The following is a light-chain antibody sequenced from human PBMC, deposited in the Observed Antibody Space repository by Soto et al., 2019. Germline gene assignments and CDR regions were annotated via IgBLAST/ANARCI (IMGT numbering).Light chain of an antibody. J-gene: IGLJ2*01. CDR2: EVS. CDR1: SSDIVDYDY. V-gene: IGLV2-14*01. Sequence: QSALPPPASVSGSPGQSITISFTGTSSDIVDYDYVSWYHQHPGKAPKLMIYEVSNRPSGISNRFSGSKSGNTASLTISGLQPEDEADYYCSSYTRSSSLVFGGGTKLTVL. CDR3: SSYTRSSSLV.